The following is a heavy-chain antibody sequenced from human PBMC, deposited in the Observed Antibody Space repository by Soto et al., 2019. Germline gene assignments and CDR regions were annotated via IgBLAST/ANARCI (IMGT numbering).Heavy chain of an antibody. CDR2: IYPGDSDT. V-gene: IGHV5-51*01. Sequence: GESLNISCQGSGYRVTSYWIGWVRQMPGKGLEWMGIIYPGDSDTRYSPSFQGQVTISADRSINTAYLQWSSLKASDTAMYYCARTSAAGKYYYGMDVWGQGTTVTVSS. CDR3: ARTSAAGKYYYGMDV. CDR1: GYRVTSYW. J-gene: IGHJ6*02. D-gene: IGHD6-13*01.